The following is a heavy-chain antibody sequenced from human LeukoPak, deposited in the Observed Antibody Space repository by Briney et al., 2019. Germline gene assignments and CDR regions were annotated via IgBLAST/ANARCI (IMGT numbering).Heavy chain of an antibody. D-gene: IGHD3-22*01. J-gene: IGHJ4*02. Sequence: GGSLRLSCAASGFTFSSYWMTWVRQAPGKGLEWVANIKQDGSKKNYVDSVQGRFTISRDNAKNSLFLQMHSLRAEDTAVYYCARDVGYDSSGYYPYYFDYWGQGTLVTVSS. CDR3: ARDVGYDSSGYYPYYFDY. CDR1: GFTFSSYW. V-gene: IGHV3-7*05. CDR2: IKQDGSKK.